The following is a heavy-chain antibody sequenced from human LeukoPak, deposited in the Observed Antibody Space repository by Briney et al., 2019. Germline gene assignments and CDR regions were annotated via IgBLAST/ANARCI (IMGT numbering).Heavy chain of an antibody. D-gene: IGHD6-19*01. CDR3: ARDGLGAVAGGNNWFDP. V-gene: IGHV1-2*02. CDR1: GYTFTGYY. Sequence: ASVKVSCKASGYTFTGYYMHWVRQAPGQGLEWMGWINPNSGGTNYAQKFQGRVTMTRDTSISTAYMELSRLRSDDTAVYYCARDGLGAVAGGNNWFDPWAREPWSPSPQ. J-gene: IGHJ5*02. CDR2: INPNSGGT.